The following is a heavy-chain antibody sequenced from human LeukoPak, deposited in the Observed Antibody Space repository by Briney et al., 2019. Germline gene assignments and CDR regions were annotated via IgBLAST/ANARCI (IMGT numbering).Heavy chain of an antibody. J-gene: IGHJ6*03. D-gene: IGHD3-22*01. Sequence: ASVKVSCKASGYTFTSYYMHWVRQARGQGLEWMGIINPSGGSTSYAQKFQGRVTMTRDTSTSTVYMELSSLRSEDTAVYYCARDRAYYYDSSGYYYYYYMDVWGKGTTVTVSS. CDR1: GYTFTSYY. CDR3: ARDRAYYYDSSGYYYYYYMDV. CDR2: INPSGGST. V-gene: IGHV1-46*01.